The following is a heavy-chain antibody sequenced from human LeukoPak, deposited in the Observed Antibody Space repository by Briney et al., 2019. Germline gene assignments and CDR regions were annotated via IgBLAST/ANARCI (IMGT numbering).Heavy chain of an antibody. CDR3: TTAPQRYCSSTSCPPYHYYYYMDV. CDR2: IKSKTDGGTT. V-gene: IGHV3-15*01. J-gene: IGHJ6*03. D-gene: IGHD2-2*01. CDR1: GFTFSNAW. Sequence: PGGSLRLSCAASGFTFSNAWMSWVRQAPGKGLEWVGRIKSKTDGGTTDYAAPVKGRFTISRDDSKNTLYLQMNSLKTEDTAVYYCTTAPQRYCSSTSCPPYHYYYYMDVWGKGTTVTVSS.